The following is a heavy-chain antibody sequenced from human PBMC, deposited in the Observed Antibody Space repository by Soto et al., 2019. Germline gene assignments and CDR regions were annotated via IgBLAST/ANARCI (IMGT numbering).Heavy chain of an antibody. J-gene: IGHJ5*01. CDR3: ARESYYGSGATVVAS. CDR1: GGSISGYY. V-gene: IGHV4-59*01. Sequence: QVQLQESGPGLVRPSETLSLTCTVSGGSISGYYWSWIRQPPGKGLEWIGYIYYSGTTSYNPSLNSRVTMSVDTSKNQFSLKVNSVTAADTAVYYCARESYYGSGATVVASWGQGTLVTVSS. D-gene: IGHD3-10*01. CDR2: IYYSGTT.